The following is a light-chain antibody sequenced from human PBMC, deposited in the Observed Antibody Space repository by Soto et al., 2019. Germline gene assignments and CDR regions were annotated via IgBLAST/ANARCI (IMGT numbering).Light chain of an antibody. CDR3: QQYNNWPRT. CDR1: QTVGFF. Sequence: EMVMTQSPATLSVSPGARATLSCRASQTVGFFLAWYQQKPGQAPRLLIYGANTRATGVPDRFSGSGSGTEFTLTISSLQSEDSAVYYCQQYNNWPRTFGQGTKVEI. CDR2: GAN. V-gene: IGKV3-15*01. J-gene: IGKJ1*01.